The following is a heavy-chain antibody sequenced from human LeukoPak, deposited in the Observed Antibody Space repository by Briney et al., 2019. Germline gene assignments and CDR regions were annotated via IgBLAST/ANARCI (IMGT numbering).Heavy chain of an antibody. CDR3: ARDLYWAFDI. V-gene: IGHV4-61*02. D-gene: IGHD2-8*02. CDR2: IYTTGST. Sequence: SETLSLTCTVSGGSIRSGDYYWSWIRQPAGKGLEWIGRIYTTGSTNYNPSLKSRVTISVDTSKDQLSLKLSSVTAADTAVYYCARDLYWAFDIWGQGTMVTVSS. J-gene: IGHJ3*02. CDR1: GGSIRSGDYY.